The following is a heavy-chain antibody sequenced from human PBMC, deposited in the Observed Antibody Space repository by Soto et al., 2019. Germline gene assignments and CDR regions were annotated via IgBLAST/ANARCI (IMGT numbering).Heavy chain of an antibody. Sequence: QVQLQESGPGLVKPSQTLSLTCTVSGGSISSGDYYWTWIRQHPGKCLEWIGYIYYSGSTKHNPSLKSRITISVDTSKNQFSLKLNSVTAADTAVYYCARTKTSSTSFHVDYWGQGTKVTVSS. CDR3: ARTKTSSTSFHVDY. V-gene: IGHV4-31*03. D-gene: IGHD2-2*01. CDR1: GGSISSGDYY. CDR2: IYYSGST. J-gene: IGHJ4*02.